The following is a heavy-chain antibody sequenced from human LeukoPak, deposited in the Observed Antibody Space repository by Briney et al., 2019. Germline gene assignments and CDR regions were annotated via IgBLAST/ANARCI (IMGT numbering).Heavy chain of an antibody. J-gene: IGHJ4*02. Sequence: SETLSLTCTVQGGSLSGAYWTWIRQPPGKGLEWIGEINHTGSTNYNPSLKSRDTMSADTPKNQFSLNLTSVTAADTALYYCARGPVRLARPYDYWGQGTLVTVSS. V-gene: IGHV4-34*01. CDR3: ARGPVRLARPYDY. CDR2: INHTGST. CDR1: GGSLSGAY. D-gene: IGHD3-9*01.